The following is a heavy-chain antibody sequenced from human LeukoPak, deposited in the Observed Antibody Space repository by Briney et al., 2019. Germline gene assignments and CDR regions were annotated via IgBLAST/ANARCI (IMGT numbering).Heavy chain of an antibody. V-gene: IGHV3-20*04. J-gene: IGHJ4*02. CDR2: INWNGGST. Sequence: GGSLRLSCAASGFTFDDYGMSWVRQAPGKGLEWVSGINWNGGSTGYADSVKGRFTISRDNAKNSLYLQMNSLRAEDTAVYYCASRLKLTYYYDSSGYYWGQGTLVTVSS. D-gene: IGHD3-22*01. CDR3: ASRLKLTYYYDSSGYY. CDR1: GFTFDDYG.